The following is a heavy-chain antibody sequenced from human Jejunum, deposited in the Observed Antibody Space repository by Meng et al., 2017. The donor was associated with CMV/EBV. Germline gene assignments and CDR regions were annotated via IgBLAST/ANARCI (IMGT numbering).Heavy chain of an antibody. D-gene: IGHD1-26*01. CDR1: GGSLTSNDPF. J-gene: IGHJ4*02. CDR2: ISSSGRA. Sequence: GGSLTSNDPFWGWVRQSPGKGLEWIGTISSSGRAYYNPSLQSRVTISTDTSRNQFSLNLNSVTAADTAMYYCARCPTGVLGASRDYWGQGTLVTVSS. CDR3: ARCPTGVLGASRDY. V-gene: IGHV4-39*01.